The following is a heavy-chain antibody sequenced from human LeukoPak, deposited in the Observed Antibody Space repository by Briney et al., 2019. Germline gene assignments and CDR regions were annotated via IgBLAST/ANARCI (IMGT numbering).Heavy chain of an antibody. Sequence: GGSLRLSCAASGFTFSSYAMSWVRQAPRKGLEWVSAISGSGGSTYYADSVKGRFTISRDNSKNTLYLQMNSLRAEDTAVYYCAKDQGYCSGDSCYPGWFDPWGQGTLVTVSS. CDR2: ISGSGGST. V-gene: IGHV3-23*01. J-gene: IGHJ5*02. CDR1: GFTFSSYA. CDR3: AKDQGYCSGDSCYPGWFDP. D-gene: IGHD2-15*01.